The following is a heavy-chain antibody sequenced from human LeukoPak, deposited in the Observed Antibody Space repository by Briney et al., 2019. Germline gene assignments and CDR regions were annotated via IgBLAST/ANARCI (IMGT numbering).Heavy chain of an antibody. D-gene: IGHD3-22*01. CDR2: IYANGIT. J-gene: IGHJ2*01. CDR3: ARRAYYESSGYNPTAGYFDL. Sequence: SETLSLTCTVSGGSIFSYYWNWIRQSPGKGLEWVGYIYANGITTYNPSLRSRGSISIDTSRNQFSLRLTSVTAADTATYYCARRAYYESSGYNPTAGYFDLWGRGTLVTVSS. CDR1: GGSIFSYY. V-gene: IGHV4-4*08.